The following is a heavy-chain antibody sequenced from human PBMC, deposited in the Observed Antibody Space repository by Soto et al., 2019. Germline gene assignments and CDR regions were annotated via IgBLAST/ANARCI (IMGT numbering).Heavy chain of an antibody. CDR1: GGTVSSYA. CDR3: ARGVAVVTATDYYYYYGMDV. Sequence: GASVKVSCKASGGTVSSYAISWVRQAPGQWLEWMGGIIPIFGTANYAQKFQGRVTITADESTSTAYMELSSLRSEDTAVYYCARGVAVVTATDYYYYYGMDVWGQGTTVTVSS. D-gene: IGHD2-21*02. V-gene: IGHV1-69*13. CDR2: IIPIFGTA. J-gene: IGHJ6*02.